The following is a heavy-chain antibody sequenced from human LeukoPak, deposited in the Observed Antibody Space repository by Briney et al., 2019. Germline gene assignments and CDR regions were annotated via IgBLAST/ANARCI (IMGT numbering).Heavy chain of an antibody. V-gene: IGHV4-61*02. Sequence: PSQTLSLTCTVSGGSISSGGSIGSFYWSWIRQPAGKGLEWIGRIDAGGSTNYNPSLKSRVTISVDTSKNQFSLKLSSVTAADTAVYYCARSIAVAGASPKDAFNIWGQGTMVTVSS. CDR2: IDAGGST. CDR1: GGSISSGGSIGSFY. J-gene: IGHJ3*02. D-gene: IGHD6-19*01. CDR3: ARSIAVAGASPKDAFNI.